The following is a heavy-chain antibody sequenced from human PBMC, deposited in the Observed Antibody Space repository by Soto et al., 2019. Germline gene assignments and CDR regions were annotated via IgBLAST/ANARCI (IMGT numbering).Heavy chain of an antibody. J-gene: IGHJ6*02. V-gene: IGHV4-59*08. CDR3: ARQGFGALQGLVDV. CDR1: GGSISSYY. D-gene: IGHD3-10*01. Sequence: PSETLSLTCTVSGGSISSYYWSWIRQTPGKGLEWIGYVHDSWGPNYNPSLKSRVAISLDTSKSQFSLKLTSVTATDTAVYYCARQGFGALQGLVDVWGQGTTVTVSS. CDR2: VHDSWGP.